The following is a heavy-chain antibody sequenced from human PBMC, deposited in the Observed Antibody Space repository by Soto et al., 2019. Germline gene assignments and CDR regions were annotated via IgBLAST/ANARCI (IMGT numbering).Heavy chain of an antibody. CDR1: GFTFSSYS. D-gene: IGHD1-20*01. CDR3: AREETPPGIWYYYYGMDV. Sequence: PGGSLRLSCAASGFTFSSYSMNWVRQAPGKGLEWVSYISSSSSTIYYADSVKGRFTISRDNAKNSLYLQMNSLRAEDTAVYYCAREETPPGIWYYYYGMDVWGQGTTVTVSS. CDR2: ISSSSSTI. V-gene: IGHV3-48*01. J-gene: IGHJ6*02.